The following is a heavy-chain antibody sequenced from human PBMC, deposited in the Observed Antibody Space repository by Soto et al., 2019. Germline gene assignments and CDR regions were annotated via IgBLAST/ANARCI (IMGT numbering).Heavy chain of an antibody. J-gene: IGHJ4*02. Sequence: GGSLRLSCAASGFTFSSYWMHWVRQAPGKGLVWVARINSDGSSTSYADSVKGRFTISRDNAKNTLYLQMNSLRAEDTAVYYCARSCISTSCYAAQFDHWGQGTLVTVSS. V-gene: IGHV3-74*01. CDR2: INSDGSST. CDR3: ARSCISTSCYAAQFDH. D-gene: IGHD2-2*01. CDR1: GFTFSSYW.